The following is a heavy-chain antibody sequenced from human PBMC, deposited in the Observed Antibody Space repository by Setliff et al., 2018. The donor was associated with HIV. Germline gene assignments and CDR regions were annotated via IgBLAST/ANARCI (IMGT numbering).Heavy chain of an antibody. Sequence: GGSLRLSCAASGFTFTSYWMIWVRQAPGKGLEWVANINQDGSEKNYVDSVKGRFTISRDNAKNSVYLDMDSLRADDTAVYYCARGPPSGTTRRNNWFDPWGQGTLVTVSS. D-gene: IGHD1-1*01. V-gene: IGHV3-7*01. CDR3: ARGPPSGTTRRNNWFDP. CDR2: INQDGSEK. CDR1: GFTFTSYW. J-gene: IGHJ5*02.